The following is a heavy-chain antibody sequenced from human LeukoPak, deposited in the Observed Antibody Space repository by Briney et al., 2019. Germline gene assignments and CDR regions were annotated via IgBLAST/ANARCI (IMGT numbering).Heavy chain of an antibody. D-gene: IGHD4-11*01. CDR3: ARNDYSNYAVDY. CDR2: INTDGSST. V-gene: IGHV3-74*01. CDR1: GLTFSSYW. Sequence: GGSLRLSCAASGLTFSSYWMHWVRQAPGKGLVWVSHINTDGSSTSYADSVKGRFTISRDNAKNTLYLQMNSLRAEDTAVYYCARNDYSNYAVDYWGQGTLVTVSS. J-gene: IGHJ4*02.